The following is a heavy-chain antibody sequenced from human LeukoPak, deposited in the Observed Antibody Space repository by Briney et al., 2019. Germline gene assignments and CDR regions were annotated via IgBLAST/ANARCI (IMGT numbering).Heavy chain of an antibody. D-gene: IGHD6-13*01. J-gene: IGHJ6*02. V-gene: IGHV3-33*01. CDR3: ARSDSSSWYTSPWNYYYGIDV. CDR1: GFTFSSYG. CDR2: IWYDGSNK. Sequence: GGSLRLSCAASGFTFSSYGMHWVRQAPGKGLEWVAVIWYDGSNKYYADSVKGRFTISRDNSKNTLYLQMNSLRAEDTAVYYCARSDSSSWYTSPWNYYYGIDVWGQGTTVTVSS.